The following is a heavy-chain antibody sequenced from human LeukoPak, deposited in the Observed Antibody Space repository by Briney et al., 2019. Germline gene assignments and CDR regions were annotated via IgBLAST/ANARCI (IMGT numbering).Heavy chain of an antibody. CDR1: GFTFSSYA. Sequence: GGSLRLSCAASGFTFSSYAMHWVRQAPGKGLEWVAVISYDGSNKYYADSVKGRFTISRDNSRNTLYLQMNSLRAEDTAVYYCAREDSSSWVFDYWGQGTLVTVSS. D-gene: IGHD6-13*01. J-gene: IGHJ4*02. V-gene: IGHV3-30-3*01. CDR2: ISYDGSNK. CDR3: AREDSSSWVFDY.